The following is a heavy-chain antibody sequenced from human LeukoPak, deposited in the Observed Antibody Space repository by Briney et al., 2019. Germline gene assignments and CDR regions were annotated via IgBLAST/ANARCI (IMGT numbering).Heavy chain of an antibody. CDR3: ARDIELST. CDR1: GFNFADSA. D-gene: IGHD5-12*01. CDR2: ISFNGRNT. J-gene: IGHJ3*01. Sequence: PGRSLRLSCAASGFNFADSAMSWVRQTPRKGLEWVSLISFNGRNTYYGDSVKGRFTISRDNSKDTFYLQMNSLRAEDTAIFYCARDIELSTWGPGTMVTVSS. V-gene: IGHV3-23*01.